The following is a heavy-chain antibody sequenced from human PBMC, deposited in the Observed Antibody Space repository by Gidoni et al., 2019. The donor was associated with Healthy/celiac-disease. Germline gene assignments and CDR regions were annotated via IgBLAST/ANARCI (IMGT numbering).Heavy chain of an antibody. CDR2: SSGSGGRT. Sequence: EVQLLASGGGLAQPGGSLRLSCAASGFTFSRYAMSWVRPAPGKGLEWVCASSGSGGRTYYADAVKGRFTISRDNSKNTLYLQTNSLRAEDTAVYYCAKVPWEGIMITFGGVIVIPYFDYWGQGTLVTVSS. D-gene: IGHD3-16*02. CDR3: AKVPWEGIMITFGGVIVIPYFDY. J-gene: IGHJ4*02. CDR1: GFTFSRYA. V-gene: IGHV3-23*01.